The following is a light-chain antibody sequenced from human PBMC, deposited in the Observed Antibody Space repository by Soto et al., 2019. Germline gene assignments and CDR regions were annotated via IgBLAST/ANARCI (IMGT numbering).Light chain of an antibody. CDR3: HQRQSWPRT. V-gene: IGKV3-20*01. CDR1: QSVSSSY. J-gene: IGKJ1*01. Sequence: EVLLTQSPGTLSLSPGERATLSCRASQSVSSSYLAWYQQKPGQAPRLLIYGASSRATAVPDRFSGSGSGTDFTLTISDVEPEDFAVYYCHQRQSWPRTFGQGTKVDIK. CDR2: GAS.